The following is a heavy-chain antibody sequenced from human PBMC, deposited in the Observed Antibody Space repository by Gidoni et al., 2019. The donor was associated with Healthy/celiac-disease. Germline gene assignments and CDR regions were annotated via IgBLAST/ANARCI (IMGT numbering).Heavy chain of an antibody. D-gene: IGHD3-3*01. CDR1: GVPFSSYA. CDR3: ARDWGVHDFWSGYSDV. Sequence: QVQLVQSGAEGQNPGSSVKASCKASGVPFSSYAISWVRQAPGQGLGWMGGIIPIFGTANYAQKFQGRVTITADESTSTAYMELSSLRSEDTAVYYCARDWGVHDFWSGYSDVWGQGTTVTVSS. J-gene: IGHJ6*02. CDR2: IIPIFGTA. V-gene: IGHV1-69*01.